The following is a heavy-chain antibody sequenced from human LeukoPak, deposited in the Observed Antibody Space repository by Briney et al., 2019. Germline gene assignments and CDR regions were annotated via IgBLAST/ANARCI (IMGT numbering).Heavy chain of an antibody. V-gene: IGHV3-23*01. J-gene: IGHJ4*02. CDR3: ARRYCSNGACFGFTLDY. D-gene: IGHD2-8*01. Sequence: GGSLRLSCAASGFTFSSHDMRWVRQAPGEGLEWVSGISGSGDDTYYPDSVKGRFTISRDNSKNTLYLEMTSLRAEDTAMYYCARRYCSNGACFGFTLDYWGQGTLVTVSS. CDR1: GFTFSSHD. CDR2: ISGSGDDT.